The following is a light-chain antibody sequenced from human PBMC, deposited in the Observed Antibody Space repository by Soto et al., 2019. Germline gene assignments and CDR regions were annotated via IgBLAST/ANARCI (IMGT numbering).Light chain of an antibody. V-gene: IGKV1-5*03. CDR1: QSISGW. CDR2: KAS. J-gene: IGKJ1*01. Sequence: DIQMTHSPSTLSASVGDRVTITCRASQSISGWLAWYQQRPGKAPKLMIYKASTLETGVPSRFSGSGSGTEFTLTINNLQPDDFATYYCQQYDGYSRTFGQGTKVDI. CDR3: QQYDGYSRT.